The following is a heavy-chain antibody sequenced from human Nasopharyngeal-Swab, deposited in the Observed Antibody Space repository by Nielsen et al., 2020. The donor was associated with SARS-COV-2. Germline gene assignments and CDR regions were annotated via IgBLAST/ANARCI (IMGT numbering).Heavy chain of an antibody. CDR1: GYTFTGYY. Sequence: ASVKVSCKASGYTFTGYYMHWVRQAPGQGLEWMGRINPNSGGTNYAQKFQGRVTMTRDTSISTAYMELSRLRSDDTAVYYCARSVAGTTHYYYYYYGMDVWGQGTTVTVSS. CDR2: INPNSGGT. V-gene: IGHV1-2*06. D-gene: IGHD6-19*01. J-gene: IGHJ6*02. CDR3: ARSVAGTTHYYYYYYGMDV.